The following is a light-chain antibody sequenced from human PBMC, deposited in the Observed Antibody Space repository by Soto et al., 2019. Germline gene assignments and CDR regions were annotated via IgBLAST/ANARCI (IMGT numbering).Light chain of an antibody. CDR1: QSINGW. CDR2: KAS. J-gene: IGKJ4*01. V-gene: IGKV1-5*03. CDR3: QQYNTYSPVT. Sequence: DIQMTQSPSTLSASVGDRVTITCRASQSINGWLAWYQQKPGKAPKLLINKASDLESGVPSRFSGSGSGTEFTLTISRLQPDDFATYYCQQYNTYSPVTFGGGIKVEVK.